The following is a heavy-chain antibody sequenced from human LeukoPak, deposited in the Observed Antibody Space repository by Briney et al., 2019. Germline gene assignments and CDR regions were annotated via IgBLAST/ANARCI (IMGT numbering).Heavy chain of an antibody. V-gene: IGHV3-74*01. CDR2: INSDGSST. CDR3: ARASSGWYTDSNFDY. D-gene: IGHD6-19*01. J-gene: IGHJ4*02. CDR1: GFTFSSYW. Sequence: PGGSLRLSCAASGFTFSSYWMHWVRQASGKGLVWVSRINSDGSSTSYADSVKGRFTISRDNAKNTLYLQMNSLRAEDTAVYYCARASSGWYTDSNFDYWGQGTLVTVSS.